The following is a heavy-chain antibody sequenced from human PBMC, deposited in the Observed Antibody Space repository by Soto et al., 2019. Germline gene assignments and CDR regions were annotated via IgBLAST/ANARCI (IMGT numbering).Heavy chain of an antibody. Sequence: GASVKVSCKASGGTFSSYAISWVRQAPGQGLAWMGRIIPILGTTKYAQKFQGRVTITADKSTSTAYMELSSLRSEDTAFYYCARYAPEYGGNHGGVFASCGRRTLVTVSS. J-gene: IGHJ4*02. CDR2: IIPILGTT. CDR1: GGTFSSYA. D-gene: IGHD3-16*01. V-gene: IGHV1-69*04. CDR3: ARYAPEYGGNHGGVFAS.